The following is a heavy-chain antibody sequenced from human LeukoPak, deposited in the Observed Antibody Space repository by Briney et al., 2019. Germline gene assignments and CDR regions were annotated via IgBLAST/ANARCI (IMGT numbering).Heavy chain of an antibody. CDR1: GFTFSSYP. J-gene: IGHJ4*02. CDR2: ISGAGSNT. Sequence: GGSLRLSCVVSGFTFSSYPMTWVRQAPGRGLEWVSTISGAGSNTHYADSVKGRFTISRDNSKNTLYLQMNSLRAEDTAVYYCVKEYYASGSYYGYFDYWGQGTLVTVSS. D-gene: IGHD3-10*01. CDR3: VKEYYASGSYYGYFDY. V-gene: IGHV3-23*01.